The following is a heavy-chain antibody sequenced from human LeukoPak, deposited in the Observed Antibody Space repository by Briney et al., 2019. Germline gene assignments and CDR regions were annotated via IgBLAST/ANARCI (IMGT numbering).Heavy chain of an antibody. Sequence: SETLSLTCTVSGGSISSYYWSWIRQPPGKGLEWIGYIYYSGSTNYNPSLKSRVTISVDTSKNQFSLKLSSVTAADTAVYYCARAKRIAVSNYFDYWGQGTLVTVSS. D-gene: IGHD6-19*01. J-gene: IGHJ4*02. CDR1: GGSISSYY. CDR3: ARAKRIAVSNYFDY. CDR2: IYYSGST. V-gene: IGHV4-59*08.